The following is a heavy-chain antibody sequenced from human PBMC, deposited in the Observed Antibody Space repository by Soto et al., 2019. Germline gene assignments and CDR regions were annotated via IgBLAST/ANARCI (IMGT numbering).Heavy chain of an antibody. CDR3: TTWNYGYFDY. D-gene: IGHD1-7*01. V-gene: IGHV4-59*01. J-gene: IGHJ4*02. CDR2: IYYSGST. CDR1: GGSSSSYY. Sequence: PSETLSVTCTVAGGSSSSYYWSWIRQPPGKGLEWIGYIYYSGSTNYNPSLKSRVTISVDTSKNQFSLKLSSVTAADTAVYYCTTWNYGYFDYWGQGTQVTVS.